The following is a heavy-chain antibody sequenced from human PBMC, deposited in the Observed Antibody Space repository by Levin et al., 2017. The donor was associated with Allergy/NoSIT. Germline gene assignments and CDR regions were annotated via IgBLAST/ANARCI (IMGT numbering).Heavy chain of an antibody. V-gene: IGHV3-9*01. CDR2: IDWNSGSR. Sequence: GGSLRLSCAASGFIFDDYAMHWVRQVPGKGLEWVSGIDWNSGSRGYVDSVKGRFTISRDNSKNRLYLQMDSLRAEDTALYYCVREIAEEGTWGQGTLVIVSS. D-gene: IGHD1-1*01. J-gene: IGHJ4*02. CDR1: GFIFDDYA. CDR3: VREIAEEGT.